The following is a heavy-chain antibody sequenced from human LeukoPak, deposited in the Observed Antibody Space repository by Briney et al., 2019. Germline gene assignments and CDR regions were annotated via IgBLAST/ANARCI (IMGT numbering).Heavy chain of an antibody. V-gene: IGHV3-23*01. CDR3: AKALTWGLRYFDWLLPAN. J-gene: IGHJ4*02. D-gene: IGHD3-9*01. Sequence: TGGSLRLSCAASGFTFSSYGMSWVRQAPGKGLEWVSAISGSGGSTYYADSVKGRFTISRDNSKNTLYLQMNSLRAEDTAVYYCAKALTWGLRYFDWLLPANWGQGTLVTVSS. CDR1: GFTFSSYG. CDR2: ISGSGGST.